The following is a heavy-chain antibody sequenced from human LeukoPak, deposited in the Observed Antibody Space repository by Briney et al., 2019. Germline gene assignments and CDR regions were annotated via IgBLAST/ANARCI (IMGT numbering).Heavy chain of an antibody. Sequence: ASVKVSCKASGGTFSSYAISWVRQAPGQGLEWMGGIIPIFGTANYAQKFQGRVTITADESTSTAYMELSSLRSEDTAVYYCASSGYYDSSGYFTNWFDPWGQGTLVTVSS. J-gene: IGHJ5*02. CDR2: IIPIFGTA. V-gene: IGHV1-69*13. CDR3: ASSGYYDSSGYFTNWFDP. D-gene: IGHD3-22*01. CDR1: GGTFSSYA.